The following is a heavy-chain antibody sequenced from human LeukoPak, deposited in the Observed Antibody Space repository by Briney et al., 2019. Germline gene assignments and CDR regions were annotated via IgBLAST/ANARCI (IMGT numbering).Heavy chain of an antibody. CDR2: IWYDGSNK. Sequence: GGSLRLSCAASGFTFSSYGMHWVRQAPGKGLEWVAVIWYDGSNKYYADSVKGRFTISRDNSKNTLYLQMNSLRAEDTAVYYCARERIVGASHYYYYGMDVWGQGTTVTVSS. V-gene: IGHV3-33*01. J-gene: IGHJ6*02. D-gene: IGHD1-26*01. CDR1: GFTFSSYG. CDR3: ARERIVGASHYYYYGMDV.